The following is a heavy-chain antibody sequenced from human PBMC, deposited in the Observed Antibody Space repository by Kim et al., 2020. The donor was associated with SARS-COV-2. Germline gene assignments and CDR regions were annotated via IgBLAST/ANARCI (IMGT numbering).Heavy chain of an antibody. D-gene: IGHD3-10*01. CDR3: ARHYGSGSNSDY. J-gene: IGHJ4*02. Sequence: SETLSLTCAVYGGSLSGYYWTWIRQPPGKGLEWIGEINHSGSTNYNSSLKSRITISVDTSRNQFSLKLSSVTAADTAVYYCARHYGSGSNSDYWGQGTMVTVSS. CDR1: GGSLSGYY. CDR2: INHSGST. V-gene: IGHV4-34*01.